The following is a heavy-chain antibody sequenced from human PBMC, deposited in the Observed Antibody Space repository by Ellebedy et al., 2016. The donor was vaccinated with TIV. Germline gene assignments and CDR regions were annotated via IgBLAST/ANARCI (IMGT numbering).Heavy chain of an antibody. D-gene: IGHD3-10*01. CDR2: IYFSGST. J-gene: IGHJ3*02. CDR1: RGSISGYY. V-gene: IGHV4-59*08. Sequence: MPSETLSLTCIVSRGSISGYYWNRIRQPPGKGLEWIGYIYFSGSTNYNPSLKSRVTISADTPKNQFSLNLSSVTAADTAVYYCARSSPSFGSPNAFDIWGLGTVVTVSS. CDR3: ARSSPSFGSPNAFDI.